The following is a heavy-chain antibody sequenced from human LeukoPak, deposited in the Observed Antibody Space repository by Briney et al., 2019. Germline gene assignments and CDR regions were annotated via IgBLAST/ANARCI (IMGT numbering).Heavy chain of an antibody. V-gene: IGHV5-51*01. CDR1: GYSFTNYW. Sequence: GESLKISCKGSGYSFTNYWIGWVRQMPGKGLEWMGIIYPGDSDTRYSPSFQGQVTISADKSISTAYLQWSGLKASDTAIYYCATSKRIAMVRGVITSPYFDYWGQGTLVTVSS. CDR3: ATSKRIAMVRGVITSPYFDY. J-gene: IGHJ4*02. CDR2: IYPGDSDT. D-gene: IGHD3-10*01.